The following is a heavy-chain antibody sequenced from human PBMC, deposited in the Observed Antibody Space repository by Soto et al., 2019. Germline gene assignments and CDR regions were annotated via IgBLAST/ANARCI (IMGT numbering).Heavy chain of an antibody. Sequence: QVQLVQSGAEVKKPGASVKVSCKASGYTFTSYYMHWVRQAPGQGLEWMGIINPSGGSTSYAQKSQGRVTMTRDTSTSTVYMELSSLRSEDTAVYYCARVVVVPAAENWFAPWGQGTLVTVSS. CDR2: INPSGGST. V-gene: IGHV1-46*03. J-gene: IGHJ5*02. D-gene: IGHD2-2*01. CDR3: ARVVVVPAAENWFAP. CDR1: GYTFTSYY.